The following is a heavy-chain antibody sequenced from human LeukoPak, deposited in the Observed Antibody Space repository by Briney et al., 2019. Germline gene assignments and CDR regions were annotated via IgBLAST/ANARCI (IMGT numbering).Heavy chain of an antibody. Sequence: SVKVSCKASGGTFSSYAISWVRQAPGQGLEWMGGIIPIFGTANYAQKFQGRVTITADKSTSTAYMELSSLRSEDTAVYYCARGYSYGFGYFDYWGQGTLVTVSS. J-gene: IGHJ4*02. CDR2: IIPIFGTA. CDR1: GGTFSSYA. D-gene: IGHD5-18*01. V-gene: IGHV1-69*06. CDR3: ARGYSYGFGYFDY.